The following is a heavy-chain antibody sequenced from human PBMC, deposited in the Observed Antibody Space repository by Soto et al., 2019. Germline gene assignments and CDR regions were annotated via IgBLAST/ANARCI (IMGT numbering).Heavy chain of an antibody. D-gene: IGHD3-3*01. V-gene: IGHV4-34*01. CDR1: GGSFSGYY. CDR2: INHSGST. Sequence: PSETLSLTCAVYGGSFSGYYWSWIRQPPGKGLEWIGEINHSGSTNYNPSLKSRVTISVDTSKNQFSLKLSSVTAADTAVYYCARPSVAIFGILNPFDYWGQGTLVTVSS. CDR3: ARPSVAIFGILNPFDY. J-gene: IGHJ4*02.